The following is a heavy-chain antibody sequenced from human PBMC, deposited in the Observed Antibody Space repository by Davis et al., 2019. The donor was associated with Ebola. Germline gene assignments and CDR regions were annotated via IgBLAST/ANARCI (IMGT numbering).Heavy chain of an antibody. Sequence: GESLKISCKGSGYSFTTYWIAWVRQMPGKGLEWVGIMYAGDTDTRYSPSFEGQVTLSADRSISTAYLQWNRLKASDTAMYYCARQESLYGYSDSWGQGTLVTVSS. CDR1: GYSFTTYW. CDR2: MYAGDTDT. J-gene: IGHJ4*02. D-gene: IGHD5-24*01. CDR3: ARQESLYGYSDS. V-gene: IGHV5-51*01.